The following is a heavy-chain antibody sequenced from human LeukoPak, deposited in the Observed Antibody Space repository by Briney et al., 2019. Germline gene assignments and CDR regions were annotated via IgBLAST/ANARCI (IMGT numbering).Heavy chain of an antibody. D-gene: IGHD2-2*03. Sequence: RASETLSLTCTVSGGSISSSSYYWGWIRQPPGKGLEWIGRINYSGSIYYNPSLKSRVTISVDTSKNQFSLKLSSVTAADTAVYYCARTLDIVVVPAAMRGVEFWGQGTLVTVSS. J-gene: IGHJ4*02. V-gene: IGHV4-39*01. CDR3: ARTLDIVVVPAAMRGVEF. CDR1: GGSISSSSYY. CDR2: INYSGSI.